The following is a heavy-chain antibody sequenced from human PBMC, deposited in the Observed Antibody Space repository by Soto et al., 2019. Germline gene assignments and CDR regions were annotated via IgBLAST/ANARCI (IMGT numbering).Heavy chain of an antibody. V-gene: IGHV3-48*02. J-gene: IGHJ5*02. Sequence: GGSLRLSCTASGFTFRSYSMHWVRQAPGKGLEWLSYISSESTTIYYTDSVKGRFNISRDNAKNSLYLQMNSLKDEDTAVYYCAREHAGGDDYPDPRESWGQGTLVTVSS. CDR3: AREHAGGDDYPDPRES. D-gene: IGHD4-17*01. CDR2: ISSESTTI. CDR1: GFTFRSYS.